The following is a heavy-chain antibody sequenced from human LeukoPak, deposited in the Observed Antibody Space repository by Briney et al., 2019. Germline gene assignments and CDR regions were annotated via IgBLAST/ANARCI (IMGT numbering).Heavy chain of an antibody. J-gene: IGHJ4*02. V-gene: IGHV4-4*07. D-gene: IGHD5-12*01. CDR2: LPTSGST. CDR3: AREGRYSGYVDY. Sequence: SETLSLTCTVSGGSISSYYWTWIPHPAGKGLEWFGRLPTSGSTNYNPYLQSRVTMSVDTAKNQFSLKVTSVTAADTAVYYCAREGRYSGYVDYWGQGTLVTVSS. CDR1: GGSISSYY.